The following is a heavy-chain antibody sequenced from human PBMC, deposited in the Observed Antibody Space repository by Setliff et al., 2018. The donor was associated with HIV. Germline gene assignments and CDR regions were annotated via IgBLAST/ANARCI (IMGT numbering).Heavy chain of an antibody. V-gene: IGHV4-39*01. D-gene: IGHD3-22*01. Sequence: SETLSLTCTVSGGSISSDYWSWIRQPPGKGLEWIGSIYYSGSSGSTYYNPSLKSRVTISGDTSKKQFSLKLSSVTAADTAVYYCARHAVPHYYDSSGPSWGPGTLVTVSS. CDR3: ARHAVPHYYDSSGPS. CDR1: GGSISSDY. CDR2: IYYSGSSGST. J-gene: IGHJ5*02.